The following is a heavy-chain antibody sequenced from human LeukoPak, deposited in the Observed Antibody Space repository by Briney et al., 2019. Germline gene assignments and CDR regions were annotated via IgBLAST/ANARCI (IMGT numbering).Heavy chain of an antibody. CDR3: AKDGYGSGSYDPLGY. Sequence: PGRSLRLSCASSGFTFSSYGMHWVRQAPGKGLEWVAVISYDGSNKYYADSVKGRFTISRDNPKNTPYLQMNSLRAEDTAVYYCAKDGYGSGSYDPLGYWGQGTLVTVSS. D-gene: IGHD3-10*01. J-gene: IGHJ4*02. CDR1: GFTFSSYG. V-gene: IGHV3-30*18. CDR2: ISYDGSNK.